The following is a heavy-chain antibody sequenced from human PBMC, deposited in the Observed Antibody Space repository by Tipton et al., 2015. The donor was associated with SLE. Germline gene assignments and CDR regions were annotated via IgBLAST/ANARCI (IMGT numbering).Heavy chain of an antibody. V-gene: IGHV4-4*02. J-gene: IGHJ4*02. CDR2: IYHSGST. CDR1: GGSISSSNW. CDR3: ARGGASTYYYDSSGYYPFDY. Sequence: TLSLTCAVSGGSISSSNWWSWVRQPPGKGLEWIGEIYHSGSTNYNPSLKSRVTISVDKSKNQFSLKLSSVTAADTAVHYCARGGASTYYYDSSGYYPFDYWGQGTLVTVSS. D-gene: IGHD3-22*01.